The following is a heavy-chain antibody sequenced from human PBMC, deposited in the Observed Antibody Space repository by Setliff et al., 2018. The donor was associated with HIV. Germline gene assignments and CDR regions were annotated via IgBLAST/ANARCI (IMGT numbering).Heavy chain of an antibody. CDR3: ASPPLETVQHSSSWYFDY. V-gene: IGHV1-3*01. CDR2: INAGNGNT. J-gene: IGHJ4*02. D-gene: IGHD6-13*01. CDR1: GYTFTSYA. Sequence: GASVKVSCKASGYTFTSYAMHWVRQAPGQRLEWMGWINAGNGNTKYSQKFQGRVTITRDTSASTAYMELSSLRSEDTAVYYCASPPLETVQHSSSWYFDYWGQGTLVTVSA.